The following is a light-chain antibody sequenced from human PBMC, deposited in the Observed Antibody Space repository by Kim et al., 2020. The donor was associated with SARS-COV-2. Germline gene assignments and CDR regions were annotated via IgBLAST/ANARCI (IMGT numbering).Light chain of an antibody. CDR2: GAS. CDR3: QQYVNSPPLT. J-gene: IGKJ5*01. V-gene: IGKV3-20*01. Sequence: PGEVATLSCRASQSVSSSYLAWYKHKSGQAPRLLIYGASSRATGIPDRFSGSGSGTDFTLTISRLEPEDFAVYYCQQYVNSPPLTFGQGTRLEIK. CDR1: QSVSSSY.